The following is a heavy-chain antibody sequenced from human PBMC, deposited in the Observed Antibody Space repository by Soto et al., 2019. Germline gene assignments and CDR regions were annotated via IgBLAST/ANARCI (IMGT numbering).Heavy chain of an antibody. CDR3: ARRYCSSTSCPDAFDI. CDR1: GYTCTRCD. D-gene: IGHD2-2*01. V-gene: IGHV1-8*01. CDR2: MEPNIGNA. Sequence: SVKVSGEASGYTCTRCDSGWLRQSTLQVLEWMGCMEPNIGNAGYAQKFQGRVTMTRNTSTSTAYMELSSLRSEDTAVYYCARRYCSSTSCPDAFDIWGQGTMVTVSS. J-gene: IGHJ3*02.